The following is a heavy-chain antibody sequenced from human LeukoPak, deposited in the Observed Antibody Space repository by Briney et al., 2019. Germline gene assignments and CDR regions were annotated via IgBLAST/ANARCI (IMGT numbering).Heavy chain of an antibody. CDR1: GGSFSGYY. V-gene: IGHV4-34*01. Sequence: AEPVSLTCAVYGGSFSGYYWSWIRQPPGKGLEWIGEINHSGSNNYHPSLKSRVNISVDTSKNQFSLKLSSVTAADTAVYYCARGGSDTAMDYWGQGTLVTVSS. CDR3: ARGGSDTAMDY. J-gene: IGHJ4*02. D-gene: IGHD5-18*01. CDR2: INHSGSN.